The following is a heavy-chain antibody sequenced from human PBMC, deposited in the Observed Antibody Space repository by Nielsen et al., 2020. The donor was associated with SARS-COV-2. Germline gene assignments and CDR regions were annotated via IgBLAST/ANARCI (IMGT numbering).Heavy chain of an antibody. J-gene: IGHJ6*02. CDR1: GFTFSSYG. CDR3: AKDLMYYYDSSGYSYYYYGMDV. D-gene: IGHD3-22*01. Sequence: GGSLRLSCAASGFTFSSYGMHWVRQAPGKGLEWVAVISYDGSNKYYADSVKGRFTISRDNSKNTLYLQMNSLRAEDTAVYYCAKDLMYYYDSSGYSYYYYGMDVWGQGTTVTVSS. V-gene: IGHV3-33*05. CDR2: ISYDGSNK.